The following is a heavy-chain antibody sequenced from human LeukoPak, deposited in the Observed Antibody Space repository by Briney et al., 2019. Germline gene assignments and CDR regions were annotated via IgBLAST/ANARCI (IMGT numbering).Heavy chain of an antibody. CDR3: ARRTGDPGYFDL. Sequence: GESLKISCKASGYTFTGYYMHWVRQAPGQGLEWMGRINPNSGGTNYAQKFQGRVTMTRDTSISTAYMELSRLRSDDTAVYYCARRTGDPGYFDLWGRGTLVTVSS. CDR1: GYTFTGYY. V-gene: IGHV1-2*06. J-gene: IGHJ2*01. CDR2: INPNSGGT. D-gene: IGHD7-27*01.